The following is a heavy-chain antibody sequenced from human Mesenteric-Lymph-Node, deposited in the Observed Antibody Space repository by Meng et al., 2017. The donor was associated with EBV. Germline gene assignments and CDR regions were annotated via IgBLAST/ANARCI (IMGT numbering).Heavy chain of an antibody. Sequence: QVHRQESGPGLVKPSGTLSLTCAVSSGSISNSNWWSWVRQPPGKGLQWIGEIFHSGGTNYNPSLKSRVTISVDKSKNQFSLKVNSLTAADTAVYYCARITFGGAIGDWGQGTLVTVSS. V-gene: IGHV4-4*02. CDR1: SGSISNSNW. CDR2: IFHSGGT. D-gene: IGHD3-16*02. J-gene: IGHJ4*02. CDR3: ARITFGGAIGD.